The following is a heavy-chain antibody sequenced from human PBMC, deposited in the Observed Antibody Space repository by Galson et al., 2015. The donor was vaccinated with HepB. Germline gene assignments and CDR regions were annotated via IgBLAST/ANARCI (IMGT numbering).Heavy chain of an antibody. D-gene: IGHD6-13*01. Sequence: SLRLSCAASGFMFNRYSMNWVRQAPGKGLEWVALIWADGTKQLYGDSVKGRFTISRDNAKNTVYLQMNSLRADDTAVYYCAREAAIAAPAAFNNWGQGALVAVSS. J-gene: IGHJ4*02. CDR2: IWADGTKQ. V-gene: IGHV3-33*08. CDR3: AREAAIAAPAAFNN. CDR1: GFMFNRYS.